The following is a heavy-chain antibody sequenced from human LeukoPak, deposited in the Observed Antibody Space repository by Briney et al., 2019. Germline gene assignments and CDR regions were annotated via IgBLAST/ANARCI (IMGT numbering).Heavy chain of an antibody. CDR1: GYSFTNYW. D-gene: IGHD5-12*01. J-gene: IGHJ4*02. CDR2: IYPGDSDT. CDR3: ARQYSGYDYYFDY. Sequence: GESLKISCKGSGYSFTNYWIGWVRQMPGKGLEWMGIIYPGDSDTRYSPSFQGQVTISADKSISTAYLQWSSLKASDTAMCYCARQYSGYDYYFDYWGQGTLVTVSS. V-gene: IGHV5-51*01.